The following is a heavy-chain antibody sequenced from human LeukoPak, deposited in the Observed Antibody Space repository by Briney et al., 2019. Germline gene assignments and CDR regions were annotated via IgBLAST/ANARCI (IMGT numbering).Heavy chain of an antibody. V-gene: IGHV4-59*08. CDR1: GSISSYY. Sequence: SETLSLTCTVGGSISSYYWSWIRQAPGKGLEWIGHSYFIGSLNYNPSLKSRVTISVDTPKNQFSLKQSSVTAADTAVYYCAGVRSTVGWRSFDYWGQGILVTVSS. D-gene: IGHD4-23*01. J-gene: IGHJ4*02. CDR3: AGVRSTVGWRSFDY. CDR2: SYFIGSL.